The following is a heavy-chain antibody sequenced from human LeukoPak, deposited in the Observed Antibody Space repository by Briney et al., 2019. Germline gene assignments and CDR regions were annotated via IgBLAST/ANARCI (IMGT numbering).Heavy chain of an antibody. D-gene: IGHD6-13*01. Sequence: QPGRSLRLSCAASGITFRSYGMHWVRQAPGKGLEWVAVISYDGSHKYYADSVKGRFSISRDNAKNSLYLQMNSLRAEDTAVYYCARAGWSSSWYGALFDYWGQGTLVTVSS. V-gene: IGHV3-30*03. CDR2: ISYDGSHK. CDR1: GITFRSYG. J-gene: IGHJ4*02. CDR3: ARAGWSSSWYGALFDY.